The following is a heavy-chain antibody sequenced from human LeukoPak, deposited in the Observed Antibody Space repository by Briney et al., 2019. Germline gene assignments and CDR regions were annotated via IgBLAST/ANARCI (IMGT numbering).Heavy chain of an antibody. CDR3: AHRLQGIIAVAGDDAFDI. CDR1: GFSLSTSGVG. CDR2: IYWDDDK. D-gene: IGHD6-19*01. V-gene: IGHV2-5*02. J-gene: IGHJ3*02. Sequence: SGPTLVKPTQTLTLTCTFSGFSLSTSGVGVGWIRQPPGKALEWLALIYWDDDKRYSPSLKSRLTITKDTSKNQVVLTMTNMDPVDTATYYCAHRLQGIIAVAGDDAFDIWGQGTMVTVSS.